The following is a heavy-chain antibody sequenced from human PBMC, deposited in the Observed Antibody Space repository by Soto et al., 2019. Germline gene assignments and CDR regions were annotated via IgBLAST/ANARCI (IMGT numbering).Heavy chain of an antibody. V-gene: IGHV1-69*01. D-gene: IGHD2-2*01. CDR3: ARSQGSSTSLEIYYYYYYGMDV. Sequence: QVQLVQSGAEVKKPGSSVKVSCKASGGTFSSYAISWVRQAPGQGLEWMGGIIPISGTANYAPKFQGRVTITADESTSTVSMELSSLSSEDTAVYFCARSQGSSTSLEIYYYYYYGMDVWGQGTTVTVSS. CDR1: GGTFSSYA. CDR2: IIPISGTA. J-gene: IGHJ6*02.